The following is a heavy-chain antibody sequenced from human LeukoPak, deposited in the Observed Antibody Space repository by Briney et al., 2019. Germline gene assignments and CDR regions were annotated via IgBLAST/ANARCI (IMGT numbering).Heavy chain of an antibody. CDR2: IDGSGDKT. CDR1: GFTFSSFA. Sequence: LGGSLRLSCAASGFTFSSFAIRWVRQVPGKGLEWVSSIDGSGDKTHYPDSVRGRFTVSRDNSKNTLYLQMNSLRVEDTATYFCAKVQFNWGPIDYWGQGTPVIVSS. V-gene: IGHV3-23*01. CDR3: AKVQFNWGPIDY. D-gene: IGHD7-27*01. J-gene: IGHJ4*02.